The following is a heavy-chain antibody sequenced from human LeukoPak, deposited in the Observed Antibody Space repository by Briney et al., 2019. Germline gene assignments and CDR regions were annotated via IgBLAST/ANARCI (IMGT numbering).Heavy chain of an antibody. CDR2: ISSSSSYI. V-gene: IGHV3-21*01. Sequence: GGSLRLSCAASGFTFSSYSMNWVRQAPGKGLEWVSSISSSSSYIYYADSVKGRFTISRDNAKNSLYLQMNSLRAEDTAVYYCARGADTGYSSDSWGQGTLVTVSS. CDR1: GFTFSSYS. CDR3: ARGADTGYSSDS. J-gene: IGHJ5*02. D-gene: IGHD6-19*01.